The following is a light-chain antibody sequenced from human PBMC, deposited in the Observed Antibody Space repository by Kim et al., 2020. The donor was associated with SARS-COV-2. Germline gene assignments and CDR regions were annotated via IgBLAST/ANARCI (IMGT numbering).Light chain of an antibody. V-gene: IGKV3-20*01. J-gene: IGKJ2*01. CDR2: GAS. Sequence: EIVLTQSPGTLSLSPGERATLSCRASESVSSSYLAWYQQKPGQAPRLLIYGASTRASGIPDIFSGSGSGTDFTLTISRLEPEDFALYYCQQYASSPPYTFGQGTKLEI. CDR3: QQYASSPPYT. CDR1: ESVSSSY.